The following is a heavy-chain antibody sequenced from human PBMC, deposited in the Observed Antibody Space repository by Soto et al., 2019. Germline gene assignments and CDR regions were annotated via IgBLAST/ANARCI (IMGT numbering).Heavy chain of an antibody. V-gene: IGHV3-15*01. J-gene: IGHJ4*02. CDR2: IKRKADGGTI. CDR1: GFTFSLVW. Sequence: EVQLVESGGGLVQSGGSLRLSCVASGFTFSLVWMNWVRQAPGKGPEWVGRIKRKADGGTIDYAASVKGRFTISRDDSKNTLYLQMNSLKPDDTAMYYCITSHPYWGQGTLVTVSS. CDR3: ITSHPY.